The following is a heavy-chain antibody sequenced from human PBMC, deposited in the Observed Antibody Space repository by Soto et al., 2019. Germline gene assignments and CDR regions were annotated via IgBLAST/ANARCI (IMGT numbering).Heavy chain of an antibody. V-gene: IGHV3-23*01. Sequence: EVQLLESGGGLVQPGGSLRLSCAASGFTFSAYAMSWVRQAPGKGLEWVSAISGNAIATYYADSVKGRFTISRDNSKNKLYLQMNRLRVDDTAIYYCVRDAISMVRGTNNWFDPWGQGTLVTVSS. CDR3: VRDAISMVRGTNNWFDP. CDR1: GFTFSAYA. D-gene: IGHD3-10*01. CDR2: ISGNAIAT. J-gene: IGHJ5*02.